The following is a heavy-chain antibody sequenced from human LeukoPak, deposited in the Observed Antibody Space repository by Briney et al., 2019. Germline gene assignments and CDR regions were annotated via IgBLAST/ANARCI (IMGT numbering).Heavy chain of an antibody. CDR2: IYSGGST. V-gene: IGHV4-61*02. Sequence: SETLSLTCNASGASMSSDGYCWNWIRQPAGKGLEWIGRIYSGGSTNYNPSLKSRVTLSVDTSKNRLSLKLSYVTAADTAVYYCASAGHCANGVCRNWFGPWGQGILVTVSS. CDR1: GASMSSDGYC. CDR3: ASAGHCANGVCRNWFGP. D-gene: IGHD2-8*01. J-gene: IGHJ5*02.